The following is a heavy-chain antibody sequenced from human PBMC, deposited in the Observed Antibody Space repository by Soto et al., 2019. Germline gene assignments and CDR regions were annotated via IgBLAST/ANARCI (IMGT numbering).Heavy chain of an antibody. V-gene: IGHV3-30*04. J-gene: IGHJ5*02. Sequence: QVQLVESGGGVVQPGRSLRLSCAASGFSISRSAMHWVRQAPGKGLEWVAVIAYDGSNRWYADSAKGRFTISRDNSKNTVYVQMSSLRGEDTAVYYCARELQAGTDNVNWFAPWGQGTLVTVSS. CDR2: IAYDGSNR. D-gene: IGHD1-1*01. CDR3: ARELQAGTDNVNWFAP. CDR1: GFSISRSA.